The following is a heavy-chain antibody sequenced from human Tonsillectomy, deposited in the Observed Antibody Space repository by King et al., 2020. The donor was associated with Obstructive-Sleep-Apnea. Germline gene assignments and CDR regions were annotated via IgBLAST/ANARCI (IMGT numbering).Heavy chain of an antibody. CDR3: ARDGGDGDYGY. V-gene: IGHV4-39*07. CDR2: IYYSGST. D-gene: IGHD4-17*01. CDR1: GGSISSSSYY. J-gene: IGHJ4*02. Sequence: QLQESGPGLVKPSETLSLTCTVSGGSISSSSYYWGWVGEPPGNGLEWIGSIYYSGSTYYNPSPKSRVTISVDTSKNQFSLKLSSVTAADTAVYYCARDGGDGDYGYWGQGTLVTVSS.